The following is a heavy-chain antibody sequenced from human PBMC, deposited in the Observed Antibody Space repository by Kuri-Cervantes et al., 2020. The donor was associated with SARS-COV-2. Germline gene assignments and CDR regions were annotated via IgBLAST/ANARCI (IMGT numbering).Heavy chain of an antibody. CDR2: IYYSGST. D-gene: IGHD7-27*01. J-gene: IGHJ4*02. CDR1: GGSISSYY. V-gene: IGHV4-59*12. Sequence: ESLKISCTVSGGSISSYYWSWIRQPPGKGLEWIGYIYYSGSTNYNPSLKSRVTISVDTSKNQFSLKLSSVTAADTAVYYCARAFNWAMYYFDYWGQGTLVTVSS. CDR3: ARAFNWAMYYFDY.